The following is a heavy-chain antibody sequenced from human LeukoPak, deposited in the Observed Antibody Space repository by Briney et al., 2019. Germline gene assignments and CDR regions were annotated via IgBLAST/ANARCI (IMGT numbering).Heavy chain of an antibody. J-gene: IGHJ2*01. CDR3: AGPPLDYVWGKAHPKYYWYFDL. CDR2: INPNSGGT. Sequence: ASVKVSCKASGYIFTGYYMHWVRQAPGQGLEWMGWINPNSGGTNYAQKFQGRVTMTRDTSISTAYMELSRLRSDDTAVYYCAGPPLDYVWGKAHPKYYWYFDLWGRGTLVTVSS. D-gene: IGHD3-16*01. V-gene: IGHV1-2*02. CDR1: GYIFTGYY.